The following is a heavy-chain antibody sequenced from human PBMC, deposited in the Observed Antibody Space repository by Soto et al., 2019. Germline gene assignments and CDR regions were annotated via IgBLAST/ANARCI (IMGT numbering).Heavy chain of an antibody. CDR3: VRGVVLQSVQPLEL. CDR2: LNHSGST. Sequence: PSETLSLPFAVYGGSFSGYGWTGIRQPPGKGLEWIGELNHSGSTTYNPSLKRRVTISVDTPKNHFSLKLTAVTAADTAMYYGVRGVVLQSVQPLELWGQGTLVTVSS. V-gene: IGHV4-34*01. CDR1: GGSFSGYG. D-gene: IGHD1-26*01. J-gene: IGHJ4*01.